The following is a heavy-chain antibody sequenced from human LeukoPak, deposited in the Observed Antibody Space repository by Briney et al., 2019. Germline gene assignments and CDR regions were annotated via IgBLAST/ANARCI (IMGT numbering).Heavy chain of an antibody. CDR3: ARGEYCSSISCYELYYFDY. CDR2: ISAYNGNT. CDR1: GGTFSSYG. J-gene: IGHJ4*02. D-gene: IGHD2-2*01. Sequence: ASVKVSCKASGGTFSSYGISWVRQAPGQGLEWMGWISAYNGNTNYAQKLQGRVTMTTDTSTSTAYMELRSLRSDDTAVYYCARGEYCSSISCYELYYFDYWGQGTLVTVSS. V-gene: IGHV1-18*01.